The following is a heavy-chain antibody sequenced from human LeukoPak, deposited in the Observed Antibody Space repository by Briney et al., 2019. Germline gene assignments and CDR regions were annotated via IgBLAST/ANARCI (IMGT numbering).Heavy chain of an antibody. CDR3: AREGCDRESDF. CDR2: ISSSSTYI. J-gene: IGHJ4*02. Sequence: GGSLRLSCAASGFTFSDYAMNWVRQAPGQGLEWVSSISSSSTYISFADSVKGRSTISRDNAKKSLYLQMNSLRAEDTAVYYCAREGCDRESDFWGQGTLVTVSS. D-gene: IGHD2-2*02. V-gene: IGHV3-21*01. CDR1: GFTFSDYA.